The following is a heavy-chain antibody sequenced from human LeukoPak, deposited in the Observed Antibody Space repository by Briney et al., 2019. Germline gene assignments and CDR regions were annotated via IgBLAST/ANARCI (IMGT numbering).Heavy chain of an antibody. CDR3: ARDQPYDYRFDH. V-gene: IGHV4-59*01. J-gene: IGHJ4*02. CDR2: IYSIGST. D-gene: IGHD4-11*01. Sequence: SETLSLTCSVSGGSISSYFWSWIRQPPGKGLEWIGHIYSIGSTNYNPSLKSRVTISVDTSKNQFSLKLSSVTAADTAVYYCARDQPYDYRFDHWGQGTLVTVSS. CDR1: GGSISSYF.